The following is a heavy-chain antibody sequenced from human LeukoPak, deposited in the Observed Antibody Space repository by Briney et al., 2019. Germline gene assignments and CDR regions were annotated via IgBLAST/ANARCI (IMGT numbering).Heavy chain of an antibody. Sequence: SETLSLTCTVSGYSISNGYYWDWIRQPPGKGLEWIGYIYYSGSTNYNPSLKSRVTISVDTSKNQFSLKLSSVTAADTAVYYCARNSKKAPPYYYYMDVWGKGTTVTVSS. CDR3: ARNSKKAPPYYYYMDV. J-gene: IGHJ6*03. CDR2: IYYSGST. CDR1: GYSISNGYY. V-gene: IGHV4-61*01. D-gene: IGHD5-18*01.